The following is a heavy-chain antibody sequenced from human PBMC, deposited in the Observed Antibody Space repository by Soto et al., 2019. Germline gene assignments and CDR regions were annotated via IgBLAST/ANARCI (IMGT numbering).Heavy chain of an antibody. CDR1: GYTFTSYA. CDR2: INAGNGNT. CDR3: ASSPGWYYYYYGMDV. Sequence: ASVKVSCKASGYTFTSYAMHWVRQAPGQRLEWMGWINAGNGNTKYSQKFQGRVTITRDTSASTAYMELSSLRSEDTAVYYCASSPGWYYYYYGMDVWGQGTTVTVSS. V-gene: IGHV1-3*01. J-gene: IGHJ6*02. D-gene: IGHD6-19*01.